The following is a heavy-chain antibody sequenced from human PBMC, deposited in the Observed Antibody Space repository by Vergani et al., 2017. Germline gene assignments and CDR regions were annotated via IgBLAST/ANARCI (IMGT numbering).Heavy chain of an antibody. Sequence: QVQLVESGGGLVKPGGSLRLSCAASGFTFSDYYMSWIRQAPGKGLEWVSYISSSGSTIYYADSVKGRVTISRDNAKNSLYLKMNSLRAEDTAVYYCARDPRWGEMATIEGYWGQGTLVTVSS. CDR2: ISSSGSTI. J-gene: IGHJ4*02. CDR3: ARDPRWGEMATIEGY. D-gene: IGHD5-24*01. CDR1: GFTFSDYY. V-gene: IGHV3-11*04.